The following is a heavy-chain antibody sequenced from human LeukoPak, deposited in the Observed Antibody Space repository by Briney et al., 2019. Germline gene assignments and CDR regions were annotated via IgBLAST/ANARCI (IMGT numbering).Heavy chain of an antibody. CDR1: GFTFSPSW. CDR3: VRDGDAYNFDW. D-gene: IGHD5-24*01. J-gene: IGHJ4*02. CDR2: IKGDGTYK. Sequence: PGGSLRLSCAASGFTFSPSWMHWVRQAPGKGLEWVSRIKGDGTYKNYADSVRGRFTISRDNAKNTLSLQMNCLRAEDTAVYFCVRDGDAYNFDWWGQGALVTVSS. V-gene: IGHV3-74*01.